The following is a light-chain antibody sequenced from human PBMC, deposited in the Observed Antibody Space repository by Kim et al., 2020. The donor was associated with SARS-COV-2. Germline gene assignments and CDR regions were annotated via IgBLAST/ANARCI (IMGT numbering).Light chain of an antibody. J-gene: IGLJ3*02. CDR1: NLGNKY. CDR3: QAWDSGAVV. V-gene: IGLV3-1*01. CDR2: QDD. Sequence: SYELTQPPSESVSPGQTASITCSGDNLGNKYISWYQKKSGQSPVVVIFQDDKRPSGIPERFSGSNSDNTATLTISGTQAMDEADYYCQAWDSGAVVFGGGTQLTVL.